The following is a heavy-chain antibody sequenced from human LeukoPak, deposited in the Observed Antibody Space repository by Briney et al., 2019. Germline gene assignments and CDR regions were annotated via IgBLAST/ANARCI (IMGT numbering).Heavy chain of an antibody. CDR3: ARAVAGAHYYYYYMDV. CDR1: GGSISGFY. CDR2: IFTSGST. J-gene: IGHJ6*03. D-gene: IGHD6-19*01. Sequence: SETLSLTCTVSGGSISGFYWSWIRQPAGKGLEWIGRIFTSGSTNYNPSLNSRVTMSVDTSKSQSSLKLTSVTAADTAVYYCARAVAGAHYYYYYMDVWGKGTTVTVSS. V-gene: IGHV4-4*07.